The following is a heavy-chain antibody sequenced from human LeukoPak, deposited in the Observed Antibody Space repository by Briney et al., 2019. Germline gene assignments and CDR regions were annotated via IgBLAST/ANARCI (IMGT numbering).Heavy chain of an antibody. CDR1: GFTFSSYFW. D-gene: IGHD4-23*01. V-gene: IGHV3-74*01. J-gene: IGHJ4*02. Sequence: GGSLRPSCAASGFTFSSYFWMHWVRQAPGKGLVWVSRIKSDGSSSTYADSVKGRFTISRDNAKNSLYLQMNTLRAEDTAVYYCVRDLDLGGYSSFEYWGQGTLVTVSS. CDR3: VRDLDLGGYSSFEY. CDR2: IKSDGSSS.